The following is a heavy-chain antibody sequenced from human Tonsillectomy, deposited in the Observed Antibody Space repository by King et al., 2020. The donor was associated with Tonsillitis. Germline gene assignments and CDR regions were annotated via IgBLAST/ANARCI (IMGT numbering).Heavy chain of an antibody. J-gene: IGHJ4*02. Sequence: VQLVESGGGLVQPGGSLRLSCVASGFTFSDYWLTWGRQAPGKGLEWVATLKRDGIRKYYVGSVRGRFTISRDNAQSSLYLQMNSLRDEDTAVYYCVKLEVTSPPIDCWGQGTLVTVSS. CDR2: LKRDGIRK. CDR3: VKLEVTSPPIDC. CDR1: GFTFSDYW. V-gene: IGHV3-7*01. D-gene: IGHD4-11*01.